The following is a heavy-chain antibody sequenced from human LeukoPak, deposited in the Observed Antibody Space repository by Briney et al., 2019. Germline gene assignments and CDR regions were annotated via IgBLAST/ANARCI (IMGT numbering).Heavy chain of an antibody. CDR1: GFTFSSYS. CDR3: ARGHSVVVPAAILDWFDP. CDR2: ISSSSSYI. D-gene: IGHD2-2*02. Sequence: GGSLRLSXEASGFTFSSYSMNWVRQAPGKGVEWVSSISSSSSYIYYADSVKGRFTISRDNAKNSLYLQMNSLRAEDTAVYYCARGHSVVVPAAILDWFDPWGQGTLVTVSS. J-gene: IGHJ5*02. V-gene: IGHV3-21*01.